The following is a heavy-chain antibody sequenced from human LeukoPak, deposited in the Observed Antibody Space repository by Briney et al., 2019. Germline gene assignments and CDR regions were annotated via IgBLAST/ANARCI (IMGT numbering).Heavy chain of an antibody. D-gene: IGHD3-9*01. CDR2: ISSSRSYI. CDR3: ARENYDILTGYRSDY. V-gene: IGHV3-21*01. CDR1: GFTFSSYS. Sequence: PGGSLRLSCAASGFTFSSYSMNWVRQAPGKGGEGVSSISSSRSYIYYADAVKGRFTISRDNAKNSLYLQMNSLTADDTAVYYCARENYDILTGYRSDYWGQGTLVTVSS. J-gene: IGHJ4*02.